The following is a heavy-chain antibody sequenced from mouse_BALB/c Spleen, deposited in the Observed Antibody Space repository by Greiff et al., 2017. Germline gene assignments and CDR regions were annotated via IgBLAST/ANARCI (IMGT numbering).Heavy chain of an antibody. CDR3: ARSSSYGAWFAY. CDR2: IRNKANGYTT. CDR1: GFTFTDYY. V-gene: IGHV7-3*02. D-gene: IGHD1-1*01. Sequence: EVHLVESGGGLVQPGGSLRLSCATSGFTFTDYYMSWVRQPPGKALEWLGFIRNKANGYTTEYSASVKGRFTISRDNSQSILYLQMNTLRAEDSATYYCARSSSYGAWFAYWGQGTLVTVSA. J-gene: IGHJ3*01.